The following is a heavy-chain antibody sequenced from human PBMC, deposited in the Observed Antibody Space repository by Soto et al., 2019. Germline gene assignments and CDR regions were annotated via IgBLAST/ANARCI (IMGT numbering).Heavy chain of an antibody. CDR1: GGSISSGDYY. CDR3: ATTQTAATGRFGELEY. V-gene: IGHV4-31*03. D-gene: IGHD3-10*01. Sequence: QVQLQESGPGLVKPSQTLSLTCTVSGGSISSGDYYWSWIRQYPGKGLEWIGYIHHTGSIDYNPSLRGRLSMSLDTSNNQFSLKLTSVTAADTAVYYCATTQTAATGRFGELEYWGQGTLATVSA. J-gene: IGHJ4*02. CDR2: IHHTGSI.